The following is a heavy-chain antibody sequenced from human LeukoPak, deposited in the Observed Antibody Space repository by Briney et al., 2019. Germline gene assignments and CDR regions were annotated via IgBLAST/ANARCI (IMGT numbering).Heavy chain of an antibody. Sequence: ASVKVSCKASGYTFIDYCIHWVRQAPGQGLEWMGRTNPNSGGTNYAQKFQGRVTMTSDTSISTAYMELSRLRSDDTAVYYCASEYNWNDPAYYYYMDVWGKGTTVTVSS. CDR1: GYTFIDYC. D-gene: IGHD1-20*01. V-gene: IGHV1-2*06. CDR2: TNPNSGGT. CDR3: ASEYNWNDPAYYYYMDV. J-gene: IGHJ6*03.